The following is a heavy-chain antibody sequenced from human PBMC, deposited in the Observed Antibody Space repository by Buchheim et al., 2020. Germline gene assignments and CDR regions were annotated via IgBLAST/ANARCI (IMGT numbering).Heavy chain of an antibody. Sequence: EVQLLESGGGLVQPGGSLRLSCAASGFTFSNYAMNWVRQAPGKGLEWVSAIGFSGDSTYYADSAKGRFTISRDNSKNTLFLQMNSLRAEDTAVYYCAKGSGNNNWYVYFDPWGQGTL. V-gene: IGHV3-23*01. CDR1: GFTFSNYA. CDR3: AKGSGNNNWYVYFDP. D-gene: IGHD1-1*01. J-gene: IGHJ5*02. CDR2: IGFSGDST.